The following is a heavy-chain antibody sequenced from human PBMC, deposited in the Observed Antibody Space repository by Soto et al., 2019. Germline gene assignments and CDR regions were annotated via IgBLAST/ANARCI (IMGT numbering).Heavy chain of an antibody. CDR3: AAPSGGYSYAFDI. CDR2: IVVGSGNT. Sequence: GASVKVSCKASGFTFTSSAVQWLRQARGQRLEWIGWIVVGSGNTNYAQKFQERVTITRDMSTSTAYMELSSLRSEDTAVYYCAAPSGGYSYAFDIWGQGTMVTVSS. J-gene: IGHJ3*02. V-gene: IGHV1-58*01. D-gene: IGHD5-18*01. CDR1: GFTFTSSA.